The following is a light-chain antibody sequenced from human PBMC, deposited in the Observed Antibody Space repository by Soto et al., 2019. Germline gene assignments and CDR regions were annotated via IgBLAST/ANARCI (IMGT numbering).Light chain of an antibody. CDR3: QSYDSSLSGSVV. CDR2: GNS. CDR1: SSNIGAGYD. V-gene: IGLV1-40*01. J-gene: IGLJ2*01. Sequence: QSVLTQPPSVSGAPGQRVTISCTGSSSNIGAGYDVHWYQQLPGTAPKLLIYGNSNRPSEVPDRFSGSKSGTSASLAITGLQAEDEADYYRQSYDSSLSGSVVFGGGTKLTVL.